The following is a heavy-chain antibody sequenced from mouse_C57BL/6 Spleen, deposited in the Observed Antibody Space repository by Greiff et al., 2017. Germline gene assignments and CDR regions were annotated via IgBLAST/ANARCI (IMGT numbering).Heavy chain of an antibody. V-gene: IGHV5-4*01. CDR2: ISDGGSYT. CDR1: GFTFSSYA. CDR3: ARSLLLRYPFDY. J-gene: IGHJ2*01. Sequence: EVQLVESGGGLVKPGGSLKLSCAASGFTFSSYAMSWVRQTPEKRLEWVATISDGGSYTYYPDNVKGRFTISRDNAKNNLYLQMSHLKSEDTAMYYCARSLLLRYPFDYWGQGTTLTVSS. D-gene: IGHD1-1*01.